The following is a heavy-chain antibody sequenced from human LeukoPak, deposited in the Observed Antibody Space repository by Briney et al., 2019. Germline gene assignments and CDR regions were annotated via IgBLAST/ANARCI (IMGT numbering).Heavy chain of an antibody. CDR1: GGSISSYC. Sequence: PSGTLSLTCTVSGGSISSYCWSWIRQPPGKGLEWIGYVYYSGSTNYNPSLKSRVTISVDTSKNQFSLKLSSVTAADTAVYYCARLSPLYCSGGSCYSARYFDYWGQGTLVTVSS. V-gene: IGHV4-59*08. CDR3: ARLSPLYCSGGSCYSARYFDY. D-gene: IGHD2-15*01. CDR2: VYYSGST. J-gene: IGHJ4*02.